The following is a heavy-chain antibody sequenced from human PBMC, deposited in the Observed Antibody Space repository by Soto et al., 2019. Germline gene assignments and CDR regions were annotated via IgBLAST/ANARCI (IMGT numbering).Heavy chain of an antibody. Sequence: GSLRLSCAASGFTFSSNAMSWVRQAPGKGLEWVSHISGSGGVTYYADSVKGRFTISRDNSKNTLNLQMNRLRVEDTAVYYCAREGVYSDYGDAFDIWGQGTMVTVSS. CDR2: ISGSGGVT. CDR3: AREGVYSDYGDAFDI. D-gene: IGHD5-12*01. J-gene: IGHJ3*02. V-gene: IGHV3-23*01. CDR1: GFTFSSNA.